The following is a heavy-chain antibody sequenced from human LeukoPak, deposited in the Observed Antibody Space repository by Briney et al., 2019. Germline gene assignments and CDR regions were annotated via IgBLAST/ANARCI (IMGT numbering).Heavy chain of an antibody. CDR3: ARGGDDCDYRYGVDY. CDR1: GGSFSGYY. CDR2: INHSGST. V-gene: IGHV4-34*01. Sequence: SEPLSLPCAVYGGSFSGYYWSWIRQPPGKGLGWIGEINHSGSTNYNPSLKSRVTISVDTSKNQFSRKLSSVTAADTAMDYCARGGDDCDYRYGVDYWGQGTLVTVSS. J-gene: IGHJ4*02. D-gene: IGHD4-17*01.